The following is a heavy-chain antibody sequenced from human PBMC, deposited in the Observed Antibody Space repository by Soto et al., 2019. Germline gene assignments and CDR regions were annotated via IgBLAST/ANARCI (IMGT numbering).Heavy chain of an antibody. V-gene: IGHV1-69*01. CDR3: ARRLLLHGWFDP. CDR2: IIPIFGTA. Sequence: QVQLVQSGAEVKTPGSSVKVSCQASGGTFSSYAISWVRQAPGQGLEWMGGIIPIFGTANYAQKFQGRVTITADESTSTAYMELSSLRSEDTAVYYCARRLLLHGWFDPWGQGTLVTVSS. CDR1: GGTFSSYA. D-gene: IGHD2-15*01. J-gene: IGHJ5*02.